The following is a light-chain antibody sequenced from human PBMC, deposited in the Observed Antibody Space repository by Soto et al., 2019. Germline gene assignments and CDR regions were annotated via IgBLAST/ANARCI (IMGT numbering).Light chain of an antibody. J-gene: IGLJ1*01. CDR1: SSDVGGYNY. CDR3: SSYTSSSSYV. Sequence: QSALTQPASVSGSPGQSITISCTGTSSDVGGYNYVSWYQQYPGKAPKLMIYEVRNRPSGVSYRFSGSKSGNTASLTISGLQAEDEADYYCSSYTSSSSYVFGTGTKVTVL. V-gene: IGLV2-14*01. CDR2: EVR.